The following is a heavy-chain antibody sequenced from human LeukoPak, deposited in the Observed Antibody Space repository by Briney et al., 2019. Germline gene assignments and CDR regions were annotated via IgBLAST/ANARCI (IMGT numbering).Heavy chain of an antibody. CDR1: GSTFSSYS. V-gene: IGHV3-21*01. D-gene: IGHD6-19*01. CDR2: ISSSSSSI. J-gene: IGHJ4*02. CDR3: ASFSAWTHY. Sequence: GGSLRLSCAASGSTFSSYSMNWLRQAPGKGLEWVSFISSSSSSIDYADSVKGRFTISRDNAKNSLFLQMNSLRVEDTAVYYCASFSAWTHYWGQGTLVTVSS.